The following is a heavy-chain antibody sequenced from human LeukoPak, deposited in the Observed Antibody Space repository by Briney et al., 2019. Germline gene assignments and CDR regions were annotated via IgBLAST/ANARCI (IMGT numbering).Heavy chain of an antibody. V-gene: IGHV4-59*01. CDR2: IYSSGST. Sequence: PSETLSLTCTVSGGSISRFYWSWIRQTPGKGLEWIGYIYSSGSTSYNHSLKSRVTISVDTSKNQFSLKLRSVTTADTAVYYCARVGLVITFQNAFDIWGQGTMVTVSS. CDR1: GGSISRFY. D-gene: IGHD3-16*01. CDR3: ARVGLVITFQNAFDI. J-gene: IGHJ3*02.